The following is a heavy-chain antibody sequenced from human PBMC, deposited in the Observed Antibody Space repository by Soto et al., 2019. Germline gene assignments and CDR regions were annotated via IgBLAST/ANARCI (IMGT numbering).Heavy chain of an antibody. CDR1: GYTFTSYG. V-gene: IGHV1-18*01. CDR2: IGAYNGNT. J-gene: IGHJ4*02. D-gene: IGHD6-13*01. CDR3: ARVPHFIAAAGLDY. Sequence: ASVKVSCKASGYTFTSYGISWVRQAPGQGLEWMGWIGAYNGNTNYAQKLQGRVTMTTGTSTSTAYMELRSLRSDDTAVYYCARVPHFIAAAGLDYWGQGTLVTVSS.